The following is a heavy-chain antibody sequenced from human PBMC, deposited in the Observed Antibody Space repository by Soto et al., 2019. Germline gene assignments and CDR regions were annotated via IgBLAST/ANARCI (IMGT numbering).Heavy chain of an antibody. CDR3: AREVTIFGVVIIRPWFDP. CDR2: INPSGGST. V-gene: IGHV1-46*03. Sequence: GASVKVSCKASGYTFTSYYMHWVRQAPGQGLEWKGIINPSGGSTSYAQKFQGRVTMTRDTSTSTVYMELSSLRSEDTAVYYCAREVTIFGVVIIRPWFDPWGQGTLVTVSS. D-gene: IGHD3-3*01. J-gene: IGHJ5*02. CDR1: GYTFTSYY.